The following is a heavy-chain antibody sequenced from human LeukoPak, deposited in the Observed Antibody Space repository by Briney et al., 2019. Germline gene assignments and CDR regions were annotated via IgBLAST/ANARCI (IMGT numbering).Heavy chain of an antibody. V-gene: IGHV3-9*01. CDR3: AKESLGGGLDI. CDR2: ISWNSGYI. J-gene: IGHJ3*02. D-gene: IGHD3-16*01. Sequence: PGRSLRLSCAASGLTFVDSAMHWVRQPPGKGLEWVSGISWNSGYIAYADSVKGRFTVSRDNAKKSLYLEMNNLKTEDTALYYCAKESLGGGLDIWGQGTMVIVSS. CDR1: GLTFVDSA.